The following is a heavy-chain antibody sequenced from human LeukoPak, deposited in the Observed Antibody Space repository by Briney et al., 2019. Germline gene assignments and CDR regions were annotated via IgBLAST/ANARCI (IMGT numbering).Heavy chain of an antibody. CDR2: ISSSGSTI. Sequence: GVALTLSCPASGFSLSRYYMRWISQAPGKGLDWVPHISSSGSTIYYQDSVKGPFTITRNNAKNSLSLQMNSLRAQRTAPYSGSRGRPGSYYNHRHGRNIDYWGQGTLVTVSS. D-gene: IGHD3-10*01. CDR1: GFSLSRYY. J-gene: IGHJ4*02. CDR3: SRGRPGSYYNHRHGRNIDY. V-gene: IGHV3-11*01.